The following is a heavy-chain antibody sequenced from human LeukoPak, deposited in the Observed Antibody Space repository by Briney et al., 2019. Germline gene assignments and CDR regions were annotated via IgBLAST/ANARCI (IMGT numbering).Heavy chain of an antibody. V-gene: IGHV3-7*01. CDR1: GFTFSTYW. CDR3: ARNQEGGAGSCYFDS. Sequence: GGSQRLSCAASGFTFSTYWMSWVRQAPGKGLEWVANIKEDGSEKYYVDSVKGRFIVSRDNAKYSLSLQMNSLRVEDTAVYYCARNQEGGAGSCYFDSWGQGTLVTVSS. CDR2: IKEDGSEK. J-gene: IGHJ4*02. D-gene: IGHD2-15*01.